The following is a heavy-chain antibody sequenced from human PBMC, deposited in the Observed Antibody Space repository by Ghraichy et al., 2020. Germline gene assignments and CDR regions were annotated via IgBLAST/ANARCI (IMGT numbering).Heavy chain of an antibody. D-gene: IGHD2-2*01. Sequence: ASVKVSCKASGYTFSKYGITRLRQAPGQTLEWMGWINVNNGNANYAQKLQGRVTMTTDTFTNTAYMELRSLTSDDTAVYYCARRHSASDSDYWGQGTLVTVSS. CDR2: INVNNGNA. J-gene: IGHJ4*02. CDR1: GYTFSKYG. CDR3: ARRHSASDSDY. V-gene: IGHV1-18*01.